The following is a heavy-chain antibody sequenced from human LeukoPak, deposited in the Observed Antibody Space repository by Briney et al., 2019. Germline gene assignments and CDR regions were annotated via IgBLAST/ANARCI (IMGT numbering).Heavy chain of an antibody. D-gene: IGHD3-10*01. CDR2: ISSSSSYI. J-gene: IGHJ3*02. Sequence: PGGSLGLSCAASGFTFSSYSMNWVRQAPGKGLEWVSSISSSSSYIYYADSVEGRFTISRDNAKNSLYLQMNSLRAEDTAVYYCARFVGSSVTDAFDIWGQGTMVTVSS. CDR1: GFTFSSYS. CDR3: ARFVGSSVTDAFDI. V-gene: IGHV3-21*01.